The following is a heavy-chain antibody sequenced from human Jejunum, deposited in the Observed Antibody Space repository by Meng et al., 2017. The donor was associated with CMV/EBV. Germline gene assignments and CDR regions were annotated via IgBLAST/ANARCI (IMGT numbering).Heavy chain of an antibody. V-gene: IGHV3-33*01. CDR3: ARLTSSWAFDY. J-gene: IGHJ4*02. D-gene: IGHD6-13*01. CDR1: GFTFNNFD. Sequence: CAASGFTFNNFDMAWVRQAPGKGLGWVAFIWYNGIKEYYSDSVKGRFTVSRDNSKNTPYLQMGSLRAEDTAVYYCARLTSSWAFDYWGPGTLVTVSS. CDR2: IWYNGIKE.